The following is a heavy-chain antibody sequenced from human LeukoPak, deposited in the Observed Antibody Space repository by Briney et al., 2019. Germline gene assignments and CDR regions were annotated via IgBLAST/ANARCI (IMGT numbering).Heavy chain of an antibody. V-gene: IGHV3-66*01. Sequence: GGSLRLSCAAFGFTVSSNYMSWVRQAPGKGLEWVSVIYSGGSTYYADSVKGRFTISRDNSKNTLYLQMNSLRAEDTAVYYCARDRSGSYYHYFDYWGQGTLVTVSS. CDR1: GFTVSSNY. CDR2: IYSGGST. CDR3: ARDRSGSYYHYFDY. D-gene: IGHD3-10*01. J-gene: IGHJ4*02.